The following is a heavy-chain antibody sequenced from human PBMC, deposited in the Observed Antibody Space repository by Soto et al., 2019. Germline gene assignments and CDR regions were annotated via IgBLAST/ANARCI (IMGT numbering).Heavy chain of an antibody. CDR1: GFTVSSNY. D-gene: IGHD2-8*01. V-gene: IGHV3-53*04. CDR2: IYSGGST. CDR3: ARGQYGV. Sequence: GGSLRLSCAASGFTVSSNYMSWVRQAPGKGLEWLSVIYSGGSTYYADSAKGRFTISRHNSKNTLYLQMNSLRAEDTAVYYCARGQYGVWGQGTLVTVSS. J-gene: IGHJ4*02.